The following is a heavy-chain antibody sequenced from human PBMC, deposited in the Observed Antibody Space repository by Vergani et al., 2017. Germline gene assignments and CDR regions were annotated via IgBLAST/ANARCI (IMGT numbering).Heavy chain of an antibody. CDR3: AKDSGYSSGWSLY. CDR2: ISGSGGST. Sequence: EVQLVESGGGLVQPGGSLRLSCSASGFTFSSYAMHWVRQAPGKGLEWVSAISGSGGSTYYADSVKGRFTISRDNSKNTLYLQMNSLRAEDTAVYYCAKDSGYSSGWSLYWGQGTLVTVSS. J-gene: IGHJ4*02. D-gene: IGHD6-19*01. CDR1: GFTFSSYA. V-gene: IGHV3-23*04.